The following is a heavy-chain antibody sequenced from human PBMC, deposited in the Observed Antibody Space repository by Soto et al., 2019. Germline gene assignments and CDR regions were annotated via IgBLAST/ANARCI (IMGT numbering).Heavy chain of an antibody. V-gene: IGHV3-72*01. CDR3: VRITGDRNWFDP. J-gene: IGHJ5*02. CDR2: SRNKAKKYTT. Sequence: EVQVVESGGGLVQPGGSQRLSCVGSGFTFSDHYMDWVRQAPGKGLEWVGRSRNKAKKYTTDYAASVKGRFIISRDDSKTSVFLQMNSLKTEDTAVYYCVRITGDRNWFDPWGQGTLVTVSS. CDR1: GFTFSDHY. D-gene: IGHD1-20*01.